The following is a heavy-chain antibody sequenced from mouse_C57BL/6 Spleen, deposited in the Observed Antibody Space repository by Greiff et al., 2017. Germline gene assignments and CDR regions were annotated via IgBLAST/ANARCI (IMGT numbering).Heavy chain of an antibody. Sequence: EVKLVESGGGLVKPGGSLKLSCAASGFTFSSYAMSWVRQTPEKRLEWVATISDGGSYTYYPDNVKGRFTISRDNAKNNLYLQMSHLKSEDTAMYYCARGETKDYAMDYWGQRTSVTVSS. CDR2: ISDGGSYT. V-gene: IGHV5-4*03. CDR3: ARGETKDYAMDY. J-gene: IGHJ4*01. D-gene: IGHD1-3*01. CDR1: GFTFSSYA.